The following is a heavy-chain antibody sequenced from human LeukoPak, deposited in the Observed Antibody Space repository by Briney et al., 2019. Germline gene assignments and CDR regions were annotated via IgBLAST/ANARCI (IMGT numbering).Heavy chain of an antibody. J-gene: IGHJ4*02. CDR2: ISSSSSTI. CDR3: AKDKGDSGSSPTPLFFDY. Sequence: GGSLRLSCAASGFTFSSYSMNWVRQAPGKGLEWVSYISSSSSTIYYADSVKGRFTISRDNAKNTLYLQMNSLRAEDTAVYYCAKDKGDSGSSPTPLFFDYWGQGTLVTVSS. D-gene: IGHD1-26*01. V-gene: IGHV3-48*01. CDR1: GFTFSSYS.